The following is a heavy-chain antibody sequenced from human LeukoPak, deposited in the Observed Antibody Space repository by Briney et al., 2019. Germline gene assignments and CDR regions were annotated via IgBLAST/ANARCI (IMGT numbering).Heavy chain of an antibody. J-gene: IGHJ4*02. CDR2: MNPNSGNT. V-gene: IGHV1-8*01. CDR1: GYTFTSYD. D-gene: IGHD2-15*01. CDR3: ARAGGYRGRISCPYYFDY. Sequence: ASVKVSCKASGYTFTSYDINWVRQATGQGLEWMGWMNPNSGNTGYAQKFQGRVTMTRNTSISTAYMELSSLRSEDTAVYYCARAGGYRGRISCPYYFDYWGQGSLVAVSS.